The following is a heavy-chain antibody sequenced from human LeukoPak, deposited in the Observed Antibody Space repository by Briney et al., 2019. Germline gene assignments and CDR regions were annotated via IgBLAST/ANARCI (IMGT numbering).Heavy chain of an antibody. Sequence: GGSLRLSCAASGFSLSSYWMHWVRHAPGEGLVWVSRTKRDGSSTSYADSVKGRFTISRDNAKNTLYLQMNSLRAEDTAVYYCAKDYCSSTSCYGFDYWGQGTLVTVSS. V-gene: IGHV3-74*01. CDR2: TKRDGSST. J-gene: IGHJ4*02. CDR3: AKDYCSSTSCYGFDY. D-gene: IGHD2-2*01. CDR1: GFSLSSYW.